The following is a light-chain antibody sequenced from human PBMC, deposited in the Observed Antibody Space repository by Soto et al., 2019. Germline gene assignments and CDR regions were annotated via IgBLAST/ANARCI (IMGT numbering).Light chain of an antibody. Sequence: EVVMTQSPAALSVTTGEKATLSCRASQSVSSNLAWYQQKPGQAPRLLIYGASTRATGIPARLSGSGSGTEFTLTISSLQSEDFAVYYCQQYNNWPRTFGQVTKV. CDR2: GAS. V-gene: IGKV3-15*01. CDR3: QQYNNWPRT. CDR1: QSVSSN. J-gene: IGKJ1*01.